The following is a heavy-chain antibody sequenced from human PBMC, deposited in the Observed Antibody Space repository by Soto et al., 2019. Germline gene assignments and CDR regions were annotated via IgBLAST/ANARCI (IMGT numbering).Heavy chain of an antibody. CDR3: ARDGITPLTGYSSGWYLGY. CDR1: GFTFSSYG. D-gene: IGHD6-19*01. CDR2: IWYDGSNK. J-gene: IGHJ4*02. Sequence: VNLVESGGGVVQPGRSLRPSCAASGFTFSSYGIHRFRTAQAKGPEWVPVIWYDGSNKYYAASVKGRFTISRDNSKNTLYLQMNSLRAEDTAVYYCARDGITPLTGYSSGWYLGYWGQGTLVTVSS. V-gene: IGHV3-33*01.